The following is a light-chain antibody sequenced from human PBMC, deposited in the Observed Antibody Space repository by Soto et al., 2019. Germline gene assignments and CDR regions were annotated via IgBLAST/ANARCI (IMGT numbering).Light chain of an antibody. CDR3: QQYGTSPRT. CDR1: QSVSSSY. J-gene: IGKJ1*01. V-gene: IGKV3-20*01. CDR2: GAS. Sequence: EIVLTQSPGTLSLSPGERATLSCRARQSVSSSYLAWYQQKPGQAPRLFIYGASSRATGIPDRFSGSGSGTDFTLTISRLEPEDFAVYYCQQYGTSPRTFGQGTKVEIK.